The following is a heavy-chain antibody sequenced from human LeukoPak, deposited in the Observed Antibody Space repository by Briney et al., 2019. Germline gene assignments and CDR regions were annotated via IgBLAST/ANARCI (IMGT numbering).Heavy chain of an antibody. D-gene: IGHD3-10*01. V-gene: IGHV4-59*01. Sequence: PSETLSLTCTVSGGSISGYYWTWIRQPPGKGLEWIGYMYYNGNTNYNPSLKSRVTISVDTSKSQFSLKLSSVTAADTAIYYCARGGYYGSGNDFRFDPWGQGTLVTVSS. CDR2: MYYNGNT. CDR1: GGSISGYY. J-gene: IGHJ5*02. CDR3: ARGGYYGSGNDFRFDP.